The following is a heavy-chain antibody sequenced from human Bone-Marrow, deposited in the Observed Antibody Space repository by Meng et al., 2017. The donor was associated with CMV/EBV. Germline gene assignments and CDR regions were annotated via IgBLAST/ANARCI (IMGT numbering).Heavy chain of an antibody. J-gene: IGHJ4*02. CDR2: ITPFNGNT. V-gene: IGHV1-45*02. D-gene: IGHD5-24*01. Sequence: QMQLVQSGAEVKKTGSSVKVSCKASGYTFTYRYLHCVRQAPGQALEWMGWITPFNGNTNYAQKFQDRVTIIADKSTSTAYMELSSLRSEDTAVYYCASRDGYNYYFDDWGRGTLVTVSS. CDR3: ASRDGYNYYFDD. CDR1: GYTFTYRY.